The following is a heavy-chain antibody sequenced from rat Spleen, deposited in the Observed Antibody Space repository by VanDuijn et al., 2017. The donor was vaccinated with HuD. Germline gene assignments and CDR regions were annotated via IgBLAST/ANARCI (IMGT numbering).Heavy chain of an antibody. J-gene: IGHJ3*01. CDR3: VRQGNPGTGFAY. V-gene: IGHV5-25*01. CDR1: GFTFSSFP. Sequence: EVQLVESGGGLVQPGRSLKLSCAASGFTFSSFPMAWVRQAPKKGLEWVESISSGGGGTYYPESVKGRFTISRDNAKSTLFLQMDSLRSEDTANYYCVRQGNPGTGFAYWGQGTLVTVSS. CDR2: ISSGGGGT. D-gene: IGHD1-4*01.